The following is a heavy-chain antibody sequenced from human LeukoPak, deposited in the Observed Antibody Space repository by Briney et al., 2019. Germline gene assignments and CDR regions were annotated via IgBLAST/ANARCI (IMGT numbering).Heavy chain of an antibody. CDR1: GGSISSYY. V-gene: IGHV4-59*08. Sequence: SETLSLTCTVAGGSISSYYWNWIRQPPGKGLEWIGYINYIRTTDYNPSLKSRVTISLDTSKNRFYLKLSSVTAADTAMYYCARSYSSSDHYYYYGMDIWGQGTTVTVSS. CDR2: INYIRTT. CDR3: ARSYSSSDHYYYYGMDI. J-gene: IGHJ6*02. D-gene: IGHD6-13*01.